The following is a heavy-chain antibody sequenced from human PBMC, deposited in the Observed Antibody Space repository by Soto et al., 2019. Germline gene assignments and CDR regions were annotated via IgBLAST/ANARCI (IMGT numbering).Heavy chain of an antibody. D-gene: IGHD3-10*01. J-gene: IGHJ4*02. CDR1: GFTFSSYS. CDR2: ISSSSTYI. CDR3: ARDTNYYASGSGVDY. Sequence: PGGSLRLSCAASGFTFSSYSMNWVRQAPGKGLEWVSSISSSSTYIHYGDSVKGRFTISRDDAKNSLNLQMNNLRAEDTAVYFCARDTNYYASGSGVDYWGQGILVTVSS. V-gene: IGHV3-21*01.